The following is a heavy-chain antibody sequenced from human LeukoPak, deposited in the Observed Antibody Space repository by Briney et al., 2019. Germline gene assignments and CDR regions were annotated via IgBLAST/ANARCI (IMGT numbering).Heavy chain of an antibody. D-gene: IGHD1-26*01. CDR3: ARINGSYDWFDP. J-gene: IGHJ5*02. CDR2: IIPIFGAA. CDR1: GGTFSSYA. Sequence: SVKVSCKASGGTFSSYAISWVRQAPGQGLEWMGGIIPIFGAANYAQKFQGRVTITADESTSTAYMELSSLRSEDTAVYYCARINGSYDWFDPWGQGTLVTVSS. V-gene: IGHV1-69*01.